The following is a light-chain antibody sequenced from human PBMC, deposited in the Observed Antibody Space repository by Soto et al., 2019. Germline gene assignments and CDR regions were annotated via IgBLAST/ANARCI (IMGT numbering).Light chain of an antibody. CDR3: QQYDNVSLT. J-gene: IGKJ4*01. Sequence: DIQMTQSPSSLSASVGDRVTFTCQASQDITNSLNWYQQKPGRAPKLLICEASNLEAGVPSRFSGGGSGTDFTFTTSSLQPEDVATYYCQQYDNVSLTFGGGTKVDIX. CDR2: EAS. CDR1: QDITNS. V-gene: IGKV1-33*01.